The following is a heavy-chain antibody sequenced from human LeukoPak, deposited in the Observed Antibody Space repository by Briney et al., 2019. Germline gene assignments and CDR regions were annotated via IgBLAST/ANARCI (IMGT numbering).Heavy chain of an antibody. Sequence: SETLSLTCTVSGGSISSGGYYWSWIRQHPGKGLEWIGYIYYSGSTYYNPSLKSRVTISVDTSKNQFSLKLSSVTAADTAVYYCARVDCSGGSCYYFDYWGQGTLVTVSS. J-gene: IGHJ4*02. CDR2: IYYSGST. CDR1: GGSISSGGYY. V-gene: IGHV4-30-4*08. CDR3: ARVDCSGGSCYYFDY. D-gene: IGHD2-15*01.